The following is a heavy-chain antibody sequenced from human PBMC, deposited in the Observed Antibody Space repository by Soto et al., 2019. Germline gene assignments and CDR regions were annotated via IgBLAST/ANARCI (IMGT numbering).Heavy chain of an antibody. J-gene: IGHJ5*02. D-gene: IGHD4-4*01. CDR3: ARESYSNYGNWFDP. CDR1: GFTFSSYS. V-gene: IGHV3-21*01. CDR2: ISSSSSYI. Sequence: GGSLRLSCAASGFTFSSYSMNWVRQAPGKGLEWVSSISSSSSYIYYADSVKGRSTISRDNAKNSLYLQMNSLRAEDTAVYYCARESYSNYGNWFDPWGQGTLVTVSS.